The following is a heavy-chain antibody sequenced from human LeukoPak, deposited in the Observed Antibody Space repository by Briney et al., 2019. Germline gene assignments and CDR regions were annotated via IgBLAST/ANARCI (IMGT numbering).Heavy chain of an antibody. Sequence: SVKVSCKASGGTFSSYAISWVRQAPGQGLEWMGGIIPIFGTANYAQKFQGRVTITADESTSTAYMELSSLRSEDTAVYYCARREGYYGSGSYPTYYYMDVWGKGTTVTIS. CDR2: IIPIFGTA. D-gene: IGHD3-10*01. V-gene: IGHV1-69*13. CDR3: ARREGYYGSGSYPTYYYMDV. J-gene: IGHJ6*03. CDR1: GGTFSSYA.